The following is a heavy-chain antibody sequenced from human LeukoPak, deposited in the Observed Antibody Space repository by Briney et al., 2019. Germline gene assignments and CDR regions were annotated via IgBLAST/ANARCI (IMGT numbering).Heavy chain of an antibody. D-gene: IGHD3-10*01. J-gene: IGHJ4*02. Sequence: ASVKVSCKASGGTFSSYAISWVRQAPGQGLEWMGGIIPIFGTANYAQKFQGRVTMTRDTSTSTVYMELSSLRSEDTAVYYCARGARRGGDYWGQGTLVTVSS. V-gene: IGHV1-69*05. CDR1: GGTFSSYA. CDR3: ARGARRGGDY. CDR2: IIPIFGTA.